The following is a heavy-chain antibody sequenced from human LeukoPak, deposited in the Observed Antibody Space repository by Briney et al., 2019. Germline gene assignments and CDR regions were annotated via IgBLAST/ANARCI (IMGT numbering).Heavy chain of an antibody. CDR3: AKEATWGEWYFDY. V-gene: IGHV3-30*18. D-gene: IGHD3-10*01. CDR1: GFTFRNYG. Sequence: GGSLRLSCVVSGFTFRNYGMHWVRQAPGKGLEWVAVIADDGRAKFYADSEKGRFTISRDNSKNTLYLQMNSLRAEDTAVYYCAKEATWGEWYFDYWGQGTLVTVSS. J-gene: IGHJ4*02. CDR2: IADDGRAK.